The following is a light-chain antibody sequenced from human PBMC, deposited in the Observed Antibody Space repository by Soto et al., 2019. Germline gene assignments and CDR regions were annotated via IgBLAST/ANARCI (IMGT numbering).Light chain of an antibody. V-gene: IGLV8-61*01. CDR3: ALFMGNGISV. CDR1: SGSVSTANN. CDR2: STS. Sequence: QAVVTQESSFSVSPGGTVTLTCGLISGSVSTANNPNWYQQTPGLAPRTLIYSTSTRSSGFPDRFSGSILGNKSALTITGAQADDESDYYCALFMGNGISVFGTGTKLTVL. J-gene: IGLJ1*01.